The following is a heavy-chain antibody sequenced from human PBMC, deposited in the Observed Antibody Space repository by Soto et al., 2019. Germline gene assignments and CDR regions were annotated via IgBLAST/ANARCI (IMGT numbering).Heavy chain of an antibody. V-gene: IGHV3-23*01. J-gene: IGHJ3*02. CDR2: ISVSGGST. CDR1: GFTFSSYA. Sequence: GGSLRLSCAASGFTFSSYAMSWVRQAPGKGLEWVSAISVSGGSTYYADSVKGRFTISREKSKNTLYLQMNSLGAEDTAVYYCASDKTADYVYVSGPLAIWGPCTIVTV. D-gene: IGHD3-16*01. CDR3: ASDKTADYVYVSGPLAI.